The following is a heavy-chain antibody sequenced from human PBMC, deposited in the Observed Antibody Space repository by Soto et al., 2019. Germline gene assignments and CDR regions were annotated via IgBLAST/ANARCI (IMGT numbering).Heavy chain of an antibody. J-gene: IGHJ4*02. D-gene: IGHD4-17*01. CDR1: GGSFSGYY. CDR3: ARRSDYAEDY. Sequence: SETLSLTCAVYGGSFSGYYWSWIRQPPGKGLEWIGEINHSGSTNYNPSLKSRVTISVDTSKNQFSLKLSSVTAADTAVYYCARRSDYAEDYWGQGTLVTVSS. CDR2: INHSGST. V-gene: IGHV4-34*01.